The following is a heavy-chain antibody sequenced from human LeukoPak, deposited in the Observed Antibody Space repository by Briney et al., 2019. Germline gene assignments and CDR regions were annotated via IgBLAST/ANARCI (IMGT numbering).Heavy chain of an antibody. CDR3: ARAHYYGSGSYYQYFQH. Sequence: GGSLRLSCAASGNYWMHWVRQAPGKGLVWVSHINSDGSWTSYADSVKGRFTISRDNSKNTLYLQMNSLRAEDTAVYYCARAHYYGSGSYYQYFQHWGQGTLVTVSS. CDR1: GNYW. D-gene: IGHD3-10*01. V-gene: IGHV3-74*01. J-gene: IGHJ1*01. CDR2: INSDGSWT.